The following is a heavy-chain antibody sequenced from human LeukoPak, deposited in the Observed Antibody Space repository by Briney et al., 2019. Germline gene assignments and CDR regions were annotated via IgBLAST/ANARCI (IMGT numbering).Heavy chain of an antibody. CDR2: IYYTGIT. D-gene: IGHD2-2*01. CDR1: GGSISSRNYY. J-gene: IGHJ4*02. Sequence: PSETLSLTCTVSGGSISSRNYYWGWLRQPPGKGLEWIGSIYYTGITYYNPSLKTRVTISVDTSKNQFSLKLSSVTAADTAVYYCARLDIVVVPATAFDYWGQGTLVTVSS. CDR3: ARLDIVVVPATAFDY. V-gene: IGHV4-39*07.